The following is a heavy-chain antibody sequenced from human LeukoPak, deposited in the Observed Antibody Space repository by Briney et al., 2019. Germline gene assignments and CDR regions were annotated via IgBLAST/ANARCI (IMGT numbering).Heavy chain of an antibody. V-gene: IGHV3-23*01. CDR2: ISGSGSNI. CDR3: AKDQAYNYRNCFDP. J-gene: IGHJ5*02. D-gene: IGHD1-1*01. Sequence: GGSLRLSCAVSGFTFSSYAMSWVRQAPGKGLEWVSAISGSGSNIYYADSVKGRFTISRDNSKNTLYLQLDSLRAEDTAVYYCAKDQAYNYRNCFDPWGQGTLVTVSS. CDR1: GFTFSSYA.